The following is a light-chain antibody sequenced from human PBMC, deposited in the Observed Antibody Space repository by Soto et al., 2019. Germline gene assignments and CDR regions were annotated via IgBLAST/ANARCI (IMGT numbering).Light chain of an antibody. CDR3: SSYTSSSTVV. J-gene: IGLJ2*01. CDR1: SSDVGGYNY. CDR2: EVN. V-gene: IGLV2-14*01. Sequence: QSALTKPASVSGSPGQSITISCTGTSSDVGGYNYVSWYQQHPGKAPKLMLYEVNNRPSGVSNRFSGSKSGNTASLTISGLQAEDEADYYCSSYTSSSTVVFGGGTKVTVL.